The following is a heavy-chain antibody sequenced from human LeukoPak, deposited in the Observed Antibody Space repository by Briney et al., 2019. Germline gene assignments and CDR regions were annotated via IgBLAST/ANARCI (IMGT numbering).Heavy chain of an antibody. D-gene: IGHD2-21*02. J-gene: IGHJ5*02. CDR1: GFTFSNYL. Sequence: PGGSLRLSCAASGFTFSNYLMGWVRQAPGQGLVWVSRINSDGSATSYADSVKGRFTISRDNAKNTLHLQMNSLRVEDTAVYYCASLGVTTNPGDWFDPWGQGTLVTVSS. CDR2: INSDGSAT. V-gene: IGHV3-74*01. CDR3: ASLGVTTNPGDWFDP.